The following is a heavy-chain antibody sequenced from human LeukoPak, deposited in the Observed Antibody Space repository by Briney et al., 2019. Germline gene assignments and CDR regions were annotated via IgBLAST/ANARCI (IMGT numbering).Heavy chain of an antibody. D-gene: IGHD3-10*01. V-gene: IGHV4-31*03. CDR2: IYYSGST. J-gene: IGHJ6*04. Sequence: PSETLSLTCTVSGGSISSGGYYWSWIRQLPGKGLEWIGYIYYSGSTYYNPSLKSRVTISVVTSKNQFSLKLSSVTAADTAVYYCARGAREVRRYGMDVWGKGTTVTVSS. CDR3: ARGAREVRRYGMDV. CDR1: GGSISSGGYY.